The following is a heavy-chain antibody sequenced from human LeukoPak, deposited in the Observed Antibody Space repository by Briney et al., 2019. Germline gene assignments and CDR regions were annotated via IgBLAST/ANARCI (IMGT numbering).Heavy chain of an antibody. J-gene: IGHJ5*02. V-gene: IGHV3-48*03. CDR2: ISSSGSTI. D-gene: IGHD2-2*01. Sequence: PGGSLRLSCAASGFTFSSHEMNWVRQAPGKGLEWVSYISSSGSTIYYADSVKGRFTISIDNAKNSLYLQMNSLRAEDTAVYYCAGGVYQLLSPHWIDPWGQGTPVTVSS. CDR3: AGGVYQLLSPHWIDP. CDR1: GFTFSSHE.